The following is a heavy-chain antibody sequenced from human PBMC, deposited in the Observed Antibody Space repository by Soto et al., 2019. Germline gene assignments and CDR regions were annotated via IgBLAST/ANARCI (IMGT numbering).Heavy chain of an antibody. D-gene: IGHD2-15*01. CDR2: IHPSGDT. V-gene: IGHV1-46*01. CDR3: VRGYCTTSPCSGDFQF. J-gene: IGHJ1*01. Sequence: ASVKVSFMASGYKFTTYFIHWVRQAPGQGLEWMGMIHPSGDTGYAQKFRGRVTMTIDTSTTTAYMELRNLTSEDTAVYFSVRGYCTTSPCSGDFQFWGQGTLVTVSS. CDR1: GYKFTTYF.